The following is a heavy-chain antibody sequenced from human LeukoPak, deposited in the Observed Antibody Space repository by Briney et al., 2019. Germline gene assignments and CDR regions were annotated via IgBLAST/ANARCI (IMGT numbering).Heavy chain of an antibody. J-gene: IGHJ4*02. D-gene: IGHD4-17*01. CDR3: AKRPSDYGDYVSYFDY. Sequence: GGSLRLSCAASGFSFISYGMHWVRQAPGEGLEWVGVISDDGRRKDYADSVKGRFTISRDNSKDTLYLQMNSLRAEDTAVYYCAKRPSDYGDYVSYFDYWGQGTLVTVSS. CDR1: GFSFISYG. CDR2: ISDDGRRK. V-gene: IGHV3-30*18.